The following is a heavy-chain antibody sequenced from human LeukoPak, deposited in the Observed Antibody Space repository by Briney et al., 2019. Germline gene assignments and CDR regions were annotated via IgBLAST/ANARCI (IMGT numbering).Heavy chain of an antibody. CDR2: ISYDGSNK. CDR3: ARGMSEYSSSSPTYYYYYYMDV. Sequence: GGSLRLSCAASGFTFSSYAMHWVRQAPGKGLEWVAVISYDGSNKYYADSVKGRFTISRDNSKNTLYLQMNSLRAEDTAVYCCARGMSEYSSSSPTYYYYYYMDVWGKGTTVTVSS. CDR1: GFTFSSYA. V-gene: IGHV3-30*04. D-gene: IGHD6-6*01. J-gene: IGHJ6*03.